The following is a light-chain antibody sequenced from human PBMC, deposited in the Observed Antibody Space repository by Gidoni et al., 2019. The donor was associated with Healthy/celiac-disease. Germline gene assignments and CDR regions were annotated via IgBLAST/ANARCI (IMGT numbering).Light chain of an antibody. CDR2: DAS. J-gene: IGKJ4*01. V-gene: IGKV3-11*01. CDR3: QQRRNWPSLT. CDR1: QSVSSY. Sequence: EIVLTQSPATLPLSPGERATLSCRVSQSVSSYLAWYQQKPGQAPRLLIYDASNRATGIPARFSGSGSGTDFTLTISSLEPEDFAVYYCQQRRNWPSLTFXGXTKVEIK.